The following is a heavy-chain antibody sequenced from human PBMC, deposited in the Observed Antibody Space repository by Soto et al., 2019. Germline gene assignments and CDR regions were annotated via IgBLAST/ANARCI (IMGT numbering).Heavy chain of an antibody. CDR2: IDPSDSYT. J-gene: IGHJ5*02. CDR1: GYSFTSYW. CDR3: ARQPPVGYCSSTSCYGRSWFDP. V-gene: IGHV5-10-1*01. D-gene: IGHD2-2*01. Sequence: GESLKISCKGSGYSFTSYWISWVRQMPGKGLEWMGRIDPSDSYTNYSPSFQGHVTISADKSISTAYLQWSSLKASDTAMYYCARQPPVGYCSSTSCYGRSWFDPWGQGTLVTVSS.